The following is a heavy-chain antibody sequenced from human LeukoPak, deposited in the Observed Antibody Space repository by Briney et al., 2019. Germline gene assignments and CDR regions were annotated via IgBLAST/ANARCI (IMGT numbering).Heavy chain of an antibody. D-gene: IGHD3-22*01. Sequence: GGSLRLSCAVSGITLSNYGMSWVRQAPGKGLEWVAGISDSGGRTNYADSVKGRFTISRDNPKNTLYLQKNSLRAEDTAVYFCAKRGVVIRVILVGFHKEAYYFDSWGQGALVTVSS. V-gene: IGHV3-23*01. CDR1: GITLSNYG. CDR3: AKRGVVIRVILVGFHKEAYYFDS. CDR2: ISDSGGRT. J-gene: IGHJ4*02.